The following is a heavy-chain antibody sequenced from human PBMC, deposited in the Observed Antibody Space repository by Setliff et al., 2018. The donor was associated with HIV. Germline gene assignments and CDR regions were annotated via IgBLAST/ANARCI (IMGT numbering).Heavy chain of an antibody. V-gene: IGHV4-59*01. CDR2: IYDSGST. D-gene: IGHD4-17*01. J-gene: IGHJ3*02. CDR3: ARSRPSLRAFDI. CDR1: GGSFSGNY. Sequence: SETLSLTCAIYGGSFSGNYWSWIRQPPGKGLEWIGYIYDSGSTTYNPSLKSRVTISVDTSKNYFSLKLTSVTAADTAVYYCARSRPSLRAFDIWGQGTMVTVSS.